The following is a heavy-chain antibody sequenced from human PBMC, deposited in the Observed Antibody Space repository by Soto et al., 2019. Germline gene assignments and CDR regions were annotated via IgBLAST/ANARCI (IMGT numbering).Heavy chain of an antibody. D-gene: IGHD2-2*01. CDR2: IYHSGST. J-gene: IGHJ6*02. CDR1: GGSISSGGYS. Sequence: SETLSLTCAVSGGSISSGGYSWSWIRQPPGKGLEWIGYIYHSGSTYYNPSLKSRVTISVDTSKNQFSLKLSSVTAADTAVYYCARDLRAPFLSSTLPGYYYYGMDVWGQGTTVTVSS. V-gene: IGHV4-30-2*01. CDR3: ARDLRAPFLSSTLPGYYYYGMDV.